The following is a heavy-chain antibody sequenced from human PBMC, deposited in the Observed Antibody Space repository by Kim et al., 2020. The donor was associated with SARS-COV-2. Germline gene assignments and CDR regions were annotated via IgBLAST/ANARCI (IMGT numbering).Heavy chain of an antibody. D-gene: IGHD1-1*01. J-gene: IGHJ4*02. CDR2: IFYDGNS. V-gene: IGHV4-39*01. CDR3: SRHDAASGSEYFDF. Sequence: SETLSLTCSVSGGSIISRTHYWVWIRQPPGKQLQWIGSIFYDGNSHYNPSLKTRVTMSVDTSKNQFSLHLSSTIAGDTAVYYCSRHDAASGSEYFDFWGQGTPVTVSS. CDR1: GGSIISRTHY.